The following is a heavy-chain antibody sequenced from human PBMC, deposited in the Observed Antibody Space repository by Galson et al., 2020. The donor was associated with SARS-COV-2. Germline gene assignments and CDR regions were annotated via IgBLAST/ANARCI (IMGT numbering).Heavy chain of an antibody. V-gene: IGHV3-73*01. CDR1: GFTFSGSA. D-gene: IGHD2-2*01. CDR3: TSGYCSSSTCYPEFDP. Sequence: QLGESLKISCSAPGFTFSGSAIHRVRQASGKGLEWVGRIKSKANSYATAYAASVKGRFTMSRDDSKNTAYLQMNSLKTEDTALYYCTSGYCSSSTCYPEFDPWGQGTLVTVSS. J-gene: IGHJ5*02. CDR2: IKSKANSYAT.